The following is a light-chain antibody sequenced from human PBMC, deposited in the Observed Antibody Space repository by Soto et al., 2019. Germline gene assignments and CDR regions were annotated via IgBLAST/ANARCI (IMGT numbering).Light chain of an antibody. Sequence: QSALTQPPSASGSPGQSVTISCTGTSSDVGAYYYVSWYQQHAGKAPKLVIYEVTKRPSGVPDRFSGSKSANTASLTVSGLQAEDEADYYCSSFASSNTGVFGGGTKLTVL. CDR2: EVT. CDR3: SSFASSNTGV. CDR1: SSDVGAYYY. V-gene: IGLV2-8*01. J-gene: IGLJ3*02.